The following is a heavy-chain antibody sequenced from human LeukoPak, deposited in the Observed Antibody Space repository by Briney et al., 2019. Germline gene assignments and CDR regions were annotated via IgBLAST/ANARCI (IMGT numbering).Heavy chain of an antibody. CDR2: INHSGST. CDR1: GGSFSGYY. Sequence: PSETLSLTCAVYGGSFSGYYWSWIRQPPGKGLEWIGEINHSGSTNYNPSLKSRVTISVDTSKNQFSLKLSSVTAADTAVYYCARVKFEPYSSGWPSDYWGQGTLVTVSS. V-gene: IGHV4-34*01. J-gene: IGHJ4*02. CDR3: ARVKFEPYSSGWPSDY. D-gene: IGHD6-19*01.